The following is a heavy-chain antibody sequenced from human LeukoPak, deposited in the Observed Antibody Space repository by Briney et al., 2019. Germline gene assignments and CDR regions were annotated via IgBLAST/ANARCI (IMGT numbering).Heavy chain of an antibody. J-gene: IGHJ4*02. Sequence: SCKASGGTFSSYAMHWVRQAPGKGLEWVAVISYDGSNKYYADSVKGRFTISTDNSKNTLYLQMNSLRAEDTAVYYCASENDWWGQGTLVTVSS. CDR3: ASENDW. CDR2: ISYDGSNK. CDR1: GGTFSSYA. V-gene: IGHV3-30*04.